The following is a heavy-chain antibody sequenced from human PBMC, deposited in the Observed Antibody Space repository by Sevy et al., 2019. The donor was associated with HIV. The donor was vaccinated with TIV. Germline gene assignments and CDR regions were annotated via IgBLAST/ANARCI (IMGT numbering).Heavy chain of an antibody. CDR2: ITGSGGSK. D-gene: IGHD2-2*02. CDR3: AKVGYCSSTSCYSIYYGMDV. J-gene: IGHJ6*02. V-gene: IGHV3-23*01. CDR1: GFTFSRNA. Sequence: GSLRLSCAASGFTFSRNAMSWVRQAPGKGLEWASGITGSGGSKYYADSVKGRFTISRDNSKNTRYLKMNSLRVEDTAVYYCAKVGYCSSTSCYSIYYGMDVWGQGTTVTVSS.